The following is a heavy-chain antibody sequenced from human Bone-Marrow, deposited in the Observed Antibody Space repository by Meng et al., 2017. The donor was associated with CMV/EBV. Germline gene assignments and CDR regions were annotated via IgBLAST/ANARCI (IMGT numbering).Heavy chain of an antibody. CDR2: IYSGGNI. J-gene: IGHJ4*01. V-gene: IGHV3-53*01. CDR3: ARGRFYF. Sequence: LSLTCAASGFTVSSTYMSWVRQAPGKGLEWVSVIYSGGNIYQRDSLKGRFTISRDNSKNTVHLQMNSLTAEDTAVYYCARGRFYFRGQGTLVTVSS. CDR1: GFTVSSTY.